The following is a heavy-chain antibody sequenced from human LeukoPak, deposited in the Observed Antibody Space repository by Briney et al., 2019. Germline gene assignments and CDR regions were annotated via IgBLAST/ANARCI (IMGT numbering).Heavy chain of an antibody. V-gene: IGHV1-69*04. CDR3: ARPVTTTTFDYYYGMDV. J-gene: IGHJ6*02. D-gene: IGHD4-11*01. Sequence: AASVEVSFKASGGTFSSYAISWVRQAPGQGLEWMGRIIPILGIANYAQKFQGRVTITADKSTSTAYMELSSLRSEDTAVYYCARPVTTTTFDYYYGMDVWGQGTTVTVSS. CDR2: IIPILGIA. CDR1: GGTFSSYA.